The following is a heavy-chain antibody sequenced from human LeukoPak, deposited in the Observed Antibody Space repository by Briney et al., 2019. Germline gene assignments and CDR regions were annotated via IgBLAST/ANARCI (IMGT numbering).Heavy chain of an antibody. J-gene: IGHJ4*02. V-gene: IGHV4-61*02. D-gene: IGHD3-22*01. Sequence: PSQTLSLTCTVSGGSISSGSYYWSWIRQPAGKGLEWIGRIYTSGSTNYNPSLKSRVTISVDTSKNQFSLKLSSVTAADTAVYYCAAMIGYFDYWGQGILVTVSS. CDR2: IYTSGST. CDR3: AAMIGYFDY. CDR1: GGSISSGSYY.